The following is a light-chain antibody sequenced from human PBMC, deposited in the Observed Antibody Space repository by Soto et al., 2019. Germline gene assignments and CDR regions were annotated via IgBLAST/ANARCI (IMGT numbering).Light chain of an antibody. CDR3: MQVLQAPLS. CDR2: LGS. CDR1: QSLLHSSGSNF. J-gene: IGKJ4*01. V-gene: IGKV2-28*01. Sequence: EIVMTQSPLSLPVTPGEPASISCRSSQSLLHSSGSNFLDWYLQKPGQSSQLLIYLGSNRASGGPDWFSGSGSGTDFTLKLSRVEAEDVGVYYCMQVLQAPLSFGGGTRVEIK.